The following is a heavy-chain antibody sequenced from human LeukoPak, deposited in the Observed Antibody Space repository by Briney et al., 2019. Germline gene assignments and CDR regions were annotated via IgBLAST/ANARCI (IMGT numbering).Heavy chain of an antibody. CDR1: GGSIVSSTFY. D-gene: IGHD5-24*01. CDR3: ARENGRAGYVGSK. Sequence: SETLSLTCSVSGGSIVSSTFYWGWVRQPPGKGLEWIGIIHHSGSTYYNSSLKSRVTISVDTSKNTLSLKLNSVTAADTAVYYCARENGRAGYVGSKWGQGTLVTVSS. CDR2: IHHSGST. V-gene: IGHV4-39*07. J-gene: IGHJ4*02.